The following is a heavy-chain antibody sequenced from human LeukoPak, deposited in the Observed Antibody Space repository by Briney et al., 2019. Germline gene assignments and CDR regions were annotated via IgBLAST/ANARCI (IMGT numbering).Heavy chain of an antibody. CDR2: ISSSSSYI. CDR3: ARDEPDNYDILTGSYAFDI. D-gene: IGHD3-9*01. CDR1: GFTFSSYS. Sequence: GGSLRLSCAASGFTFSSYSVNWVRQAPGKGLEWVSSISSSSSYIYYADSVKGRFTISRDNAKNSLYLQMNSLRAEDTAVYYCARDEPDNYDILTGSYAFDIWGQGTMVTVSS. J-gene: IGHJ3*02. V-gene: IGHV3-21*01.